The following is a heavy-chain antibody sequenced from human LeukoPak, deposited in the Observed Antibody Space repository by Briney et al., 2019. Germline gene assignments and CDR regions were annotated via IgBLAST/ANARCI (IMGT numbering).Heavy chain of an antibody. J-gene: IGHJ4*02. CDR3: ARGPRSGWSPFDY. CDR1: GFTVSSNY. Sequence: GGSLRLSCAASGFTVSSNYMSWVRQASGKGLEWVSVIYSGGSTSYADSVKGRFTISRDNSKNTLYLQMNSLRAEDTAVYYCARGPRSGWSPFDYWGQGTLVTVSS. D-gene: IGHD6-19*01. CDR2: IYSGGST. V-gene: IGHV3-66*01.